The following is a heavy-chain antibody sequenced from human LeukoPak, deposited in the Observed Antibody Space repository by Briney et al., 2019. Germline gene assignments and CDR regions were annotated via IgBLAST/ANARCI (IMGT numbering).Heavy chain of an antibody. Sequence: GGSLRLSCAASRFTFSSYSMNWVRQAPGKGLEWVANIKEDGSEKYYVDSVKGRFTISRDNAKNSLYLQMNSLRAEGTAVYYCARADRYCSGGSCYRGWFDPWGQGTLVTVSS. D-gene: IGHD2-15*01. V-gene: IGHV3-7*01. CDR2: IKEDGSEK. CDR1: RFTFSSYS. CDR3: ARADRYCSGGSCYRGWFDP. J-gene: IGHJ5*02.